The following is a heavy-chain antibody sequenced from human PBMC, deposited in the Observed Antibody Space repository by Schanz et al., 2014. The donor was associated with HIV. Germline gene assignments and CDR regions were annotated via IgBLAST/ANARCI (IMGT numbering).Heavy chain of an antibody. CDR2: ISGSVGST. CDR3: AKGSNYYGLDV. CDR1: GFTFSIYA. V-gene: IGHV3-23*04. D-gene: IGHD3-10*01. Sequence: VQLVESGGGVVQPGRSLRLSCAASGFTFSIYAMSWVRQAPGKGLEWVSSISGSVGSTYYADSVKGRFTISRDNSKNTLYLQMNTLRAEDTAVYYCAKGSNYYGLDVWGQGTTVTVSS. J-gene: IGHJ6*02.